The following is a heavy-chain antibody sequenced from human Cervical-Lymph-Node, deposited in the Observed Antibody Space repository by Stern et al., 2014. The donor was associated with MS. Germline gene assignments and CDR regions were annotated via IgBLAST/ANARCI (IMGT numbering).Heavy chain of an antibody. Sequence: QVQLVESGGGVVQPGRSLRLSRAGSGFTFSTYGMHWVRQAPGKGLEWVALISHDGSKKYYVDSVKGRFTISRDNSKNTMYVHMNSLRDEDTAVYYCAKDRGSGWSLDYWGQGTLVIVSS. CDR2: ISHDGSKK. CDR3: AKDRGSGWSLDY. D-gene: IGHD6-19*01. J-gene: IGHJ4*02. CDR1: GFTFSTYG. V-gene: IGHV3-30*18.